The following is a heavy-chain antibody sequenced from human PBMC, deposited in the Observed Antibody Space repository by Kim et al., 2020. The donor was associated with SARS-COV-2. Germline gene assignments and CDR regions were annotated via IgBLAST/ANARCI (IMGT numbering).Heavy chain of an antibody. CDR1: GYTFTNYW. D-gene: IGHD1-26*01. CDR2: VDPSDSYT. V-gene: IGHV5-10-1*01. CDR3: ARSEVYSGILNELDY. Sequence: GESLKISCKGSGYTFTNYWINWVRQMPGKGLEWIGRVDPSDSYTNYSPSFQGHVTISSDKSISIAYLQWSSLKASDTAMYYCARSEVYSGILNELDYWGQGTLVTVSS. J-gene: IGHJ4*02.